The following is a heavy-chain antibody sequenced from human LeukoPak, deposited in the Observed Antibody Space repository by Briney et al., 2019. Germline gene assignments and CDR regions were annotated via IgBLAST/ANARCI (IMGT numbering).Heavy chain of an antibody. D-gene: IGHD1-26*01. CDR1: GGSISTYY. V-gene: IGHV4-59*08. CDR2: ISDGGVT. J-gene: IGHJ4*02. CDR3: ARHGGTLDYFDY. Sequence: SETLSLTCNASGGSISTYYWSWIRQPPGKGLEWIGYISDGGVTSYDPSLKGRVTISVDSPKNRFSLRLTSLTAVDTALYYCARHGGTLDYFDYWGPGSLVTVSS.